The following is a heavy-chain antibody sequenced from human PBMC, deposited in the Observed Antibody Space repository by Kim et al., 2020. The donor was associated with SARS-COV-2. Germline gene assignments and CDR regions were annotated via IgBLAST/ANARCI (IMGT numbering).Heavy chain of an antibody. CDR1: GFTFSDSA. J-gene: IGHJ6*02. V-gene: IGHV3-73*01. D-gene: IGHD3-10*01. CDR3: TIRYGSGSMDV. Sequence: GGSLRLSCAASGFTFSDSAMHWVRQASGKGLEWVGRIRSKANSYATAYAASVKGRFTISRDDSKNTAYLQMNSLKTEDTAVYYCTIRYGSGSMDVWGQGTTVTVSS. CDR2: IRSKANSYAT.